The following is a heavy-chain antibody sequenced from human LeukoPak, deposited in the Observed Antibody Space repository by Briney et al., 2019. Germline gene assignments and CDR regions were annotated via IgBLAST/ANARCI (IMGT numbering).Heavy chain of an antibody. J-gene: IGHJ6*03. CDR1: GFTFSSYW. CDR3: ARDGVTMVRGAKVLDYYYYYMDV. D-gene: IGHD3-10*01. Sequence: GGSLRLSCAASGFTFSSYWMNWVRQAPGKGLEWVANIKQDGSEKYYVDSVKGRFTISRDNAKNSLYLQMNSLRAEDTAVYYCARDGVTMVRGAKVLDYYYYYMDVWGKGTTVTVSS. V-gene: IGHV3-7*01. CDR2: IKQDGSEK.